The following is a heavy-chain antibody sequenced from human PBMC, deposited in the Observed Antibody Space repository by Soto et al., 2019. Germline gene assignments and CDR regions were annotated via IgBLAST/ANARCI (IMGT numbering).Heavy chain of an antibody. V-gene: IGHV3-7*05. J-gene: IGHJ4*02. CDR2: IKQDGSEK. D-gene: IGHD2-15*01. Sequence: VQLVESGGCLVQPGGSLRLSCAASGFTFSSYWMSWVRQAPGKGLEWVANIKQDGSEKYYVDSVKGRFTISRDNAKDSLYLQMNSLRAEDTAVDYCAIDRYGGNLFDYWGQGTPVTVSS. CDR1: GFTFSSYW. CDR3: AIDRYGGNLFDY.